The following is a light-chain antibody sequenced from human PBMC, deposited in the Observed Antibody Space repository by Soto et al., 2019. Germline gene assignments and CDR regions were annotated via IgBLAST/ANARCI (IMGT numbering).Light chain of an antibody. V-gene: IGKV3-20*01. CDR2: GVS. CDR3: QQYVSAPST. CDR1: QSLSSNY. Sequence: EIVLKQSPGTLSLSPGERATLSCRASQSLSSNYLAWYQQKPGQAPRLLIYGVSSRATGVPVSFSGSESGTDFTLTISRLEPEDFAVYYCQQYVSAPSTFGQGTRLEMK. J-gene: IGKJ5*01.